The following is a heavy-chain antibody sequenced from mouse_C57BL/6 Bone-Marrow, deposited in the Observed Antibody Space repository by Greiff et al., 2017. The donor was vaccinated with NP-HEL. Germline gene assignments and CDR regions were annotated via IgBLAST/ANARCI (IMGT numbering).Heavy chain of an antibody. J-gene: IGHJ3*01. V-gene: IGHV1-9*01. Sequence: QVQLQQSGAELMKPGASVKLSCKATGYTFTGYWIEWVKQRPGHGLEWIGEILPGSGGTNYNEKFKGKATFTADTSSNTAYMQRSSLTTEDSAIYYCARGYFAWCAYWGQGTLGTVSA. CDR3: ARGYFAWCAY. D-gene: IGHD1-2*01. CDR1: GYTFTGYW. CDR2: ILPGSGGT.